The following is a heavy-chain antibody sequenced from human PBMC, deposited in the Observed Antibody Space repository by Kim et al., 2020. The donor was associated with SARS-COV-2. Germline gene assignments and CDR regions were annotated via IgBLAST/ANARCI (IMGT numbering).Heavy chain of an antibody. CDR3: AKDSASSSWYGTYSYYYGMDV. J-gene: IGHJ6*02. CDR1: GFTFSSYG. D-gene: IGHD6-13*01. Sequence: GGSLRLSCAASGFTFSSYGMHWVRQAPGKGLEWVAVISYDGSNKYYADSVKGRFTISRDNSKNTLYLQMNSLRAEDTAVYYCAKDSASSSWYGTYSYYYGMDVWGQGTTVTVSS. V-gene: IGHV3-30*18. CDR2: ISYDGSNK.